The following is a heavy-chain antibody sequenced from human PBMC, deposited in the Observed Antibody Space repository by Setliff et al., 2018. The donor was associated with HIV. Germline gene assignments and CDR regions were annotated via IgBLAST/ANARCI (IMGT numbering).Heavy chain of an antibody. D-gene: IGHD3-16*02. Sequence: GGSLRLSCAASGFTFSSYAMSWVRQAPGKGLEWISYISSTGNTIYYADSVRGRFTISRDSAKNSLYLQMNSLRAEDTALYYCARASVGVWGSYPDWGQGTLVTVS. V-gene: IGHV3-48*01. CDR1: GFTFSSYA. J-gene: IGHJ4*02. CDR2: ISSTGNTI. CDR3: ARASVGVWGSYPD.